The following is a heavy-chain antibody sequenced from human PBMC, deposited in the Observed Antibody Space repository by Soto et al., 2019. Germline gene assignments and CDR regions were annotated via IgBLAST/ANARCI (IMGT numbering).Heavy chain of an antibody. CDR1: GGTISSNS. CDR2: ILPIFGRT. CDR3: ATGGRGYSYAPRFYFEY. V-gene: IGHV1-69*01. D-gene: IGHD5-18*01. Sequence: QEQLVQSGAEVKRPGSSMKVSCKASGGTISSNSINWVRQAPGQGLEWMGGILPIFGRTNYAQKFQRRVTITADESTRTAYMELSSLKSEDTAVYYCATGGRGYSYAPRFYFEYWGQGTLVTVSS. J-gene: IGHJ4*02.